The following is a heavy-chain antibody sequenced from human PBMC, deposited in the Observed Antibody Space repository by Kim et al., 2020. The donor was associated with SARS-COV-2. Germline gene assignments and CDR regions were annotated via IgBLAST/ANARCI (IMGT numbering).Heavy chain of an antibody. D-gene: IGHD3-22*01. CDR2: MYSGGSSS. Sequence: GGSLRLSCAASGFTFSSYAMNWVRQAPGKGLEWVSVMYSGGSSSYYADSVRGRFTISRDKSKSTLYLQMNSLRAEDTAVYYCARVWGYYDSGGPFDYWGQGTLVTVSS. CDR1: GFTFSSYA. V-gene: IGHV3-23*03. J-gene: IGHJ4*02. CDR3: ARVWGYYDSGGPFDY.